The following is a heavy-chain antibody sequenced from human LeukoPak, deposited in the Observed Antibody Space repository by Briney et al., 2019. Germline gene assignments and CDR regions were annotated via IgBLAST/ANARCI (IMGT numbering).Heavy chain of an antibody. D-gene: IGHD6-25*01. V-gene: IGHV3-30*02. CDR1: GFTFSSYG. CDR2: IRYDGSNK. CDR3: ATSDDSAATY. Sequence: GGSLRLSCAASGFTFSSYGMHWVRQAPGKGLEWVAFIRYDGSNKYYADSVKGRFTISRDNSKNTLYLQMNSLRVEDTAVYYCATSDDSAATYWGQGTLVTVSS. J-gene: IGHJ4*02.